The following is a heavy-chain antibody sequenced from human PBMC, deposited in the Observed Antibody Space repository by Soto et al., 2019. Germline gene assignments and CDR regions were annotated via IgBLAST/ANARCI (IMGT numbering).Heavy chain of an antibody. V-gene: IGHV3-30-3*01. CDR1: GFTFSSYS. CDR3: ARGISYCSGGSCFGAMDV. CDR2: MSYHGTNK. Sequence: QVQLVESGGGVVQPGRSLRLSCAASGFTFSSYSMHWVRQAPGKGLEWVAVMSYHGTNKYYADSVKGRFTISRDNSKNTLFLQMNSLRAEDTAVYYSARGISYCSGGSCFGAMDVWCQGTTVTVSS. J-gene: IGHJ6*02. D-gene: IGHD2-15*01.